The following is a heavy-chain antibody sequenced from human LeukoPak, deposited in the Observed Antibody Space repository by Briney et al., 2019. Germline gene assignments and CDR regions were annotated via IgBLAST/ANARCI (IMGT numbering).Heavy chain of an antibody. CDR2: INPSGGST. J-gene: IGHJ4*02. CDR1: GYTFTSYY. D-gene: IGHD3-3*01. Sequence: ASVKVSCKASGYTFTSYYMHWVRQAPGQGLEWMGIINPSGGSTSYAQKFQGRVTITRNTSISTAYMELSSLRSEDTAVYYCARAPTLRFLEWLLEYCFDYWGQGTLVTVSS. V-gene: IGHV1-46*01. CDR3: ARAPTLRFLEWLLEYCFDY.